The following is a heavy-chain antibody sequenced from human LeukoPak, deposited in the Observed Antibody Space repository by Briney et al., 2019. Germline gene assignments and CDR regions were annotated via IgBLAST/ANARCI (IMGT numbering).Heavy chain of an antibody. J-gene: IGHJ4*02. D-gene: IGHD4/OR15-4a*01. CDR3: ARRAGAYSHPYDY. Sequence: GGALRLSCTVSGFTVSSNSMSWVRQAPGRGLEWVSFIYRYNTHYSDSVKERFTISRDNSKNTLYLQMNTLRAEDTAVYYCARRAGAYSHPYDYWGQGTLVTVSS. CDR2: IYRYNT. CDR1: GFTVSSNS. V-gene: IGHV3-53*01.